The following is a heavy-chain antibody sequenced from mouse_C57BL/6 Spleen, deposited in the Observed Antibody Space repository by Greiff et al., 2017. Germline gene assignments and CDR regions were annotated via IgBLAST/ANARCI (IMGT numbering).Heavy chain of an antibody. CDR3: ARGDYDGAMDY. V-gene: IGHV5-17*01. Sequence: EVKLVESGGGLVKPGGSLKLSCAASGFTFSDYGMHWVRQAPEKGLEWVAYISSGSSTIYYADTVQGRFTISRDNAKNTLFLQMTSLRSEDTAMYYCARGDYDGAMDYWGQGTSVTVSS. CDR1: GFTFSDYG. J-gene: IGHJ4*01. CDR2: ISSGSSTI. D-gene: IGHD2-4*01.